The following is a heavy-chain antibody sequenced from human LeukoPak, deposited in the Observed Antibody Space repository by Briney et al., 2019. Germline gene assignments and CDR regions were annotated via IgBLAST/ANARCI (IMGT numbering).Heavy chain of an antibody. Sequence: PSETLSLTCAVSGGSISSSNWWSWVRQPPGKGLEWIGEIYHSGSTNFNPSLKSRVTISVDKSKNQFSLKLSSVTAADTAVYYCARGTGRYCSGGSCYQDLYGGYYYMDVWGKGATVTISS. CDR2: IYHSGST. J-gene: IGHJ6*03. V-gene: IGHV4-4*02. CDR3: ARGTGRYCSGGSCYQDLYGGYYYMDV. CDR1: GGSISSSNW. D-gene: IGHD2-15*01.